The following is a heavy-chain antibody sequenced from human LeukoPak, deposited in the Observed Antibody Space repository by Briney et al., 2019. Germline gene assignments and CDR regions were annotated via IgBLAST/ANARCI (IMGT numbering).Heavy chain of an antibody. D-gene: IGHD5-18*01. J-gene: IGHJ5*02. CDR3: ARVWRPRGYSYGGDWFDP. Sequence: SVKVSCKASGGTFSSYAISWVRQAPGQGLEWMGGIIPIFGTANYAQKFQGRVTTTTDESTSTAYMELSSLRSEDTAVYYCARVWRPRGYSYGGDWFDPWGQGTLVTVSS. CDR1: GGTFSSYA. CDR2: IIPIFGTA. V-gene: IGHV1-69*05.